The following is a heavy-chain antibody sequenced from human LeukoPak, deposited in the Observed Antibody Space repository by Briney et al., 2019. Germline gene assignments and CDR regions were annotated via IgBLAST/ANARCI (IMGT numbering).Heavy chain of an antibody. D-gene: IGHD2-2*01. CDR3: ARDPGDCSSTSCYQDNWFDP. V-gene: IGHV3-30*04. CDR2: ISYDGSNK. CDR1: GFTFSSYA. Sequence: PGGSLRLSCAASGFTFSSYAMHWVRQAPGKGLEWVAVISYDGSNKYYADSVKGRFTISRDNSKNTLYLQMNSLGAEDTAVYYCARDPGDCSSTSCYQDNWFDPWGQGTLVTVSS. J-gene: IGHJ5*02.